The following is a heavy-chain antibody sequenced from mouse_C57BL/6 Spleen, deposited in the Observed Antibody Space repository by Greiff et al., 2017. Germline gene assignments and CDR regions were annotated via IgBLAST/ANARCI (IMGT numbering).Heavy chain of an antibody. CDR1: GFNIKDYY. J-gene: IGHJ4*01. CDR3: TRIYHGAMDY. Sequence: EVKLVESGAELVRPGASVKLSCTASGFNIKDYYMHWVKQRPEQGLEWIGRIDPEDGDTEYAPKFQGKATMTADTSSNTAYLQLSSLTSEDTTVSYCTRIYHGAMDYWGQGTSVTVSS. D-gene: IGHD2-1*01. CDR2: IDPEDGDT. V-gene: IGHV14-1*01.